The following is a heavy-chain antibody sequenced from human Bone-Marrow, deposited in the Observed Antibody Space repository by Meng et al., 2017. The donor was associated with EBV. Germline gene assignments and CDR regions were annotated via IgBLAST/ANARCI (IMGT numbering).Heavy chain of an antibody. D-gene: IGHD1-26*01. Sequence: QVQLQQWGAGPLQPAVSLSLPCAVDGGSVRWCNWSWSRQPPGKGLEWIGEINHSGSTNYNPSLKSRVTISVDTSKNQFSLKLSSVTAADTAVYYCARGPLEWEPRGEDYWGQGTLVTVSS. V-gene: IGHV4-34*01. J-gene: IGHJ4*02. CDR3: ARGPLEWEPRGEDY. CDR2: INHSGST. CDR1: GGSVRWCN.